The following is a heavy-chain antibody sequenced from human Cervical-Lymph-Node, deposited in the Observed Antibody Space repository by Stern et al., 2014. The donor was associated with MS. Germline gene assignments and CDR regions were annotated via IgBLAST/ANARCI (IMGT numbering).Heavy chain of an antibody. CDR3: ARDYDSSGYYYVLSYYYYGMDV. V-gene: IGHV3-21*01. J-gene: IGHJ6*02. D-gene: IGHD3-22*01. CDR1: GFTFSSYS. Sequence: EVQLEESGGGLVKPGGSLRLSCAASGFTFSSYSMNWVRQAPGKGLEWVSSISSSSSYIYYADSVKGRFTISRDNAKNSLYLQMNSLRAEDTAVYYCARDYDSSGYYYVLSYYYYGMDVWGQGTTVTVSS. CDR2: ISSSSSYI.